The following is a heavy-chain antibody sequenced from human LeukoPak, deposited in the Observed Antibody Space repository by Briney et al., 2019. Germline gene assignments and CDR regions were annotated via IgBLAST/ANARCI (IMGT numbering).Heavy chain of an antibody. Sequence: GGSLRLSCAASGFTFSTYWMYWVRQAPGKGLVWVSCITSDGSSTIYADSVKGRFSISRDNAKNTLYLQMNSLRAEDTAVYYCARGSYFDYWGQGTLVTVSS. V-gene: IGHV3-74*01. CDR3: ARGSYFDY. CDR1: GFTFSTYW. CDR2: ITSDGSST. J-gene: IGHJ4*02.